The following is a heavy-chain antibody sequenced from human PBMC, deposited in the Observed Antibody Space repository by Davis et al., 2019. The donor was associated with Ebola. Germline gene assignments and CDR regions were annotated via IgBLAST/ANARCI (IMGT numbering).Heavy chain of an antibody. J-gene: IGHJ4*02. Sequence: GGSLRLSCAASGFTFSTYGIHWVRQTPGKGLEWVAFVRYDGNSKSYADSVKGRFTVSRDNAKKSLYLQMSNLRAADAAFYYCAKGYLRGFFDQWGQGTLVAVSS. CDR3: AKGYLRGFFDQ. CDR2: VRYDGNSK. D-gene: IGHD3-10*01. CDR1: GFTFSTYG. V-gene: IGHV3-30*02.